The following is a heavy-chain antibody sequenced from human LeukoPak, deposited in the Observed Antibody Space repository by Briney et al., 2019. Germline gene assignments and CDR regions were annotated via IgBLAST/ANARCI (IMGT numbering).Heavy chain of an antibody. CDR3: TTAGSEWELPTNGLY. D-gene: IGHD1-26*01. CDR1: GFTFSNAW. Sequence: GGSLRLSCAASGFTFSNAWMSWVRQAPGKGLEWVGRIKSKTDGGTTDYAAPVKGRFTISRDDSKNTLYLQMNSLKTEDTAVYYCTTAGSEWELPTNGLYWGQGTLVTVSS. V-gene: IGHV3-15*01. J-gene: IGHJ4*02. CDR2: IKSKTDGGTT.